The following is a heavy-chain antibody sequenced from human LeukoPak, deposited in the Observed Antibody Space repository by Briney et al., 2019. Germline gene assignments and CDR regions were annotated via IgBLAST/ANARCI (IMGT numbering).Heavy chain of an antibody. V-gene: IGHV4-34*01. CDR1: GGSFSGYY. CDR2: INPSGST. CDR3: ARDAFDI. Sequence: PSETLSLTCAVYGGSFSGYYWNWIRQPPGKGLEWIGEINPSGSTNYNPSLTSRVTISVDTSKNQFSLKLSSVTAADTAVYYCARDAFDIWGQGTMVTVSS. J-gene: IGHJ3*02.